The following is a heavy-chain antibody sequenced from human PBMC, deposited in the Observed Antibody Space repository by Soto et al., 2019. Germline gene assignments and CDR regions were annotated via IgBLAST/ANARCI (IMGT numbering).Heavy chain of an antibody. V-gene: IGHV4-31*03. CDR2: IYYSGST. CDR3: ARGGNYGYNE. CDR1: GGSISSGGYY. J-gene: IGHJ4*02. D-gene: IGHD1-7*01. Sequence: SETLSLTCTVSGGSISSGGYYWSWIRHHPGKGLEWIGYIYYSGSTYYNPSLKSRVTISVDRSKNQFSLNLSSVTAADTAVYFCARGGNYGYNEWGQGTLVTVSS.